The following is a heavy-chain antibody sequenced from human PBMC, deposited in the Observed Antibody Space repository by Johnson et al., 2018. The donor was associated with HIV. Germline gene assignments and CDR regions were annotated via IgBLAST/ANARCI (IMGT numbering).Heavy chain of an antibody. Sequence: QMLLVESGGGVVQPGRSLRLSCAASGFTFSSYAMHWVRQAPGKGLERVAVISYDGSNKYYADSVNGRFTISRYHSKNTLYLQMNSLRAEDTAVYYCAREKLRYSRPSKHDAFDIWGQGTMVTVSS. D-gene: IGHD6-13*01. CDR2: ISYDGSNK. CDR3: AREKLRYSRPSKHDAFDI. J-gene: IGHJ3*02. V-gene: IGHV3-30-3*01. CDR1: GFTFSSYA.